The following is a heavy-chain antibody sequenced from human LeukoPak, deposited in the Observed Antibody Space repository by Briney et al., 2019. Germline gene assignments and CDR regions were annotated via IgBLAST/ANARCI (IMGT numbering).Heavy chain of an antibody. CDR2: IYYSGST. J-gene: IGHJ3*02. D-gene: IGHD3-10*01. Sequence: SETLSLTCTVSGGSISSSSYYWGWIRQPPGKGLEWIGSIYYSGSTYYNPSLKSRVTISVDTSKNHFSLKLSSVTAADTAVYYCARDRGIYSFDIWGQGTMVTVSS. CDR3: ARDRGIYSFDI. CDR1: GGSISSSSYY. V-gene: IGHV4-39*07.